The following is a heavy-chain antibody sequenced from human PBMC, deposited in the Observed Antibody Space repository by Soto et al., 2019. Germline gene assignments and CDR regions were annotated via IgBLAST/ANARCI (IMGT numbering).Heavy chain of an antibody. CDR1: GGSISSSNW. CDR2: IYHSGST. D-gene: IGHD3-10*01. V-gene: IGHV4-4*02. J-gene: IGHJ4*02. Sequence: QVQLQESGPGLVKPSGTLSLTCAVSGGSISSSNWWNWVRQPPGKGLEWIGKIYHSGSTNYNPSLKRRVTISVDKSQNQCSLRLSSVTAADTAVYYCLVRGGHVYYFDYWGQGTLVTVSS. CDR3: LVRGGHVYYFDY.